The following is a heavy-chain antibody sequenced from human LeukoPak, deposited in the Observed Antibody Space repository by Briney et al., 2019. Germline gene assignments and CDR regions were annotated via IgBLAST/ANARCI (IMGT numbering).Heavy chain of an antibody. CDR1: GGTFSSYA. CDR3: ARSSIAAPRARGDAYYYYYMDV. V-gene: IGHV1-69*13. J-gene: IGHJ6*03. CDR2: IIPIFGTA. Sequence: SVKVSCKASGGTFSSYAISWVRQAPGQGLEWMGGIIPIFGTANYAQKFQGRVTITADESTSTAYMELSSLRSEDTAVYYCARSSIAAPRARGDAYYYYYMDVWGKGTTVTVSS. D-gene: IGHD6-6*01.